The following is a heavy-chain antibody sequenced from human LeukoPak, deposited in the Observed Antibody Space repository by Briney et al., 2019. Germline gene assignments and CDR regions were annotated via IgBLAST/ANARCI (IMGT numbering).Heavy chain of an antibody. V-gene: IGHV4-34*01. Sequence: SETLSLTCAVYGGSFSGYYWSWIRQPPGKGLEWIGEINHSGSTNYNPSLKSRVTISVDTSKSQFSLRLTSVTAADTAVYYCARNRSYGYKCWGQGTLVTVSS. CDR3: ARNRSYGYKC. J-gene: IGHJ4*02. D-gene: IGHD5-18*01. CDR2: INHSGST. CDR1: GGSFSGYY.